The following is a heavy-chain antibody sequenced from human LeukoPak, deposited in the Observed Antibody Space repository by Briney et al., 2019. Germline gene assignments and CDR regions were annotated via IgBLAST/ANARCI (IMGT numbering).Heavy chain of an antibody. CDR1: GGSFSGYY. D-gene: IGHD1-1*01. CDR3: ARASTHSDY. V-gene: IGHV4-34*01. Sequence: PSETLSLTCAVYGGSFSGYYWSWIRHPPGKGLEWIGEINHSGSTNYNPSLKSRVTISVDTSKNQFPLKLSSVTAADTAVYYCARASTHSDYWGQGTLVTVSS. J-gene: IGHJ4*02. CDR2: INHSGST.